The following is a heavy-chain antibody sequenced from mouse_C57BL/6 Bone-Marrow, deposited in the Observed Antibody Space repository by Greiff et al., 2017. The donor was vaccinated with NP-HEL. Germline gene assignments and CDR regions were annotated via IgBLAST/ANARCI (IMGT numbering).Heavy chain of an antibody. V-gene: IGHV1-15*01. J-gene: IGHJ2*01. CDR2: IDPETGGT. CDR3: TRRRN. CDR1: GYTFTDYE. Sequence: VKLQESGAELVRPGASVTLSCKASGYTFTDYEMHWVKQTPVHGLEWIGAIDPETGGTAYNQKFKGKAILTADKSSSTAYMELRSLTSEDSAVYYCTRRRNWGQGTTLTVSS.